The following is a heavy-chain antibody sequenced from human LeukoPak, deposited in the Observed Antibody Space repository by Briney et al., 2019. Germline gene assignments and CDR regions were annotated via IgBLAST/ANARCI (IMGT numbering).Heavy chain of an antibody. Sequence: GGSLRLSCAASGFPLSSYSINWVRQAPGKGLEWVSYINIDSITVNYAGSVKGRFTISRDNAKNSLYLQMNSLRAEDTAVYYCSTAKFDNWGKGTLVTVSS. CDR1: GFPLSSYS. V-gene: IGHV3-48*01. CDR2: INIDSITV. CDR3: STAKFDN. J-gene: IGHJ4*02.